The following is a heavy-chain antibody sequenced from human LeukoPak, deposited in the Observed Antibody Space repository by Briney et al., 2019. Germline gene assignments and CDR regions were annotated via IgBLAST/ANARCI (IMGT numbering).Heavy chain of an antibody. J-gene: IGHJ3*02. V-gene: IGHV3-48*03. CDR3: ARGDNWNEWAFDI. CDR2: ISSSGSTI. D-gene: IGHD1-1*01. CDR1: GFTFSSYE. Sequence: GGSLRLSCAASGFTFSSYEMNWVRQAPGKGLEWVSYISSSGSTIYYADSVKGRFTISRDNAKNSLYLQMNSLRAEGTAVYYCARGDNWNEWAFDIWGQGTMVTVSS.